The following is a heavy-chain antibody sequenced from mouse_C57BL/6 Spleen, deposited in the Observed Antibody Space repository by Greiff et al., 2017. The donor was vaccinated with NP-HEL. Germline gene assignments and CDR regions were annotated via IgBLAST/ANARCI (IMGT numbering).Heavy chain of an antibody. D-gene: IGHD1-1*01. CDR1: GFTFTDYY. CDR2: IRNKANGYTT. J-gene: IGHJ3*01. V-gene: IGHV7-3*01. Sequence: EVKLMESGGGLVQPGGSLSLSCAASGFTFTDYYMSWVRQPPGKALEWLGFIRNKANGYTTEYSASVKGRFTISRDNSQSILYLQMNALRAEDSATYYCARYYGSRGGFAYWGQGTLVTVSA. CDR3: ARYYGSRGGFAY.